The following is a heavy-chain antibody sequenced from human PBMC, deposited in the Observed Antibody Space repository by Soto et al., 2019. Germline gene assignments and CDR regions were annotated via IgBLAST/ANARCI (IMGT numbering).Heavy chain of an antibody. D-gene: IGHD2-15*01. CDR1: GYTFTSYG. CDR2: ISAYNGNT. V-gene: IGHV1-18*01. J-gene: IGHJ4*02. CDR3: AGDLGYCSGGSCYSYAY. Sequence: GASVKVSCKASGYTFTSYGISWVRQAPGQGLEWMGWISAYNGNTNYAQKLQGRVTMTTDTSTSTAYMELRSLRSDDTAVYYCAGDLGYCSGGSCYSYAYWGQGTLVTVSS.